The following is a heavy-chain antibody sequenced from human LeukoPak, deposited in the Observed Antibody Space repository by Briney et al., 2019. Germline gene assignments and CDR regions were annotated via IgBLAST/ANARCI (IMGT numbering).Heavy chain of an antibody. V-gene: IGHV3-23*01. CDR2: INNSGGST. J-gene: IGHJ5*02. Sequence: GGSLRLSCAASGFTFSIYAMSWVRQAPGKGLEWVSTINNSGGSTYYADSVKGRFTISRDNSKNTLYLQMNSLRAEDTAVYYCARGPLRYCSGGSCYSLDPWGQGTLVTVSS. D-gene: IGHD2-15*01. CDR3: ARGPLRYCSGGSCYSLDP. CDR1: GFTFSIYA.